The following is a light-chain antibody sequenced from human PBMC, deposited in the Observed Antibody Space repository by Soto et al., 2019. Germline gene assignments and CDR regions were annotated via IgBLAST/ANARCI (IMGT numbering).Light chain of an antibody. J-gene: IGKJ5*01. V-gene: IGKV3-15*01. Sequence: EIVMTQSPATLSVSPGERATLSCRASENIYTNLAWYQQNPGQAPRLLFYGASTRATGLPARFSGTGSGTEFTLTINSLQAEDSAVYYCQQYYNWPRTFGQGTRLE. CDR1: ENIYTN. CDR3: QQYYNWPRT. CDR2: GAS.